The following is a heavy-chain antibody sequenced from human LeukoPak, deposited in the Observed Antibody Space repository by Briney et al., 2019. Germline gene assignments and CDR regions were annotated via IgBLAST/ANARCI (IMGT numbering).Heavy chain of an antibody. CDR2: IYHSGST. Sequence: SETLSLTFAVSGGSISSSNWWSWVRQPPGKGLEWIGEIYHSGSTNYNPSLKSRVTISVDKSKNQFSLKLSSVTAADTAVYYCARRIPIRDGYNYGPGFDYWGQGTLVTVSS. D-gene: IGHD5-24*01. V-gene: IGHV4-4*02. CDR1: GGSISSSNW. CDR3: ARRIPIRDGYNYGPGFDY. J-gene: IGHJ4*02.